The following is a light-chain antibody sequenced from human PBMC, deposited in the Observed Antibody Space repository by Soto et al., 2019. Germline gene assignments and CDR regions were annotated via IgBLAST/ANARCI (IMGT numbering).Light chain of an antibody. CDR3: AAWDDSLNRHV. Sequence: QSVLTQPPSASGTPGQRVPISCSVSSSNIGSNIVNWYQQLPGTAPKLLIYSNNQRPSGVPDRFSGSKSGTSASLAISGLQSEDEADYYCAAWDDSLNRHVFGGGTKLTVL. CDR1: SSNIGSNI. V-gene: IGLV1-44*01. CDR2: SNN. J-gene: IGLJ2*01.